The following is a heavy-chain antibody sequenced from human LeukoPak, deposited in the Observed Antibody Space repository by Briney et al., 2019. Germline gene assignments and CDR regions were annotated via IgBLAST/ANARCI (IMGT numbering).Heavy chain of an antibody. CDR3: ARARSCSSTSCDDWFDP. V-gene: IGHV4-31*03. CDR2: IYYSGST. CDR1: GGSISSGGYY. Sequence: TLSLTCTVSGGSISSGGYYWSWIRQHPGKGLEWIGYIYYSGSTYYNPSLKSRVTISVDTSKNQFSLKLSSVTAADTAVYYCARARSCSSTSCDDWFDPWGQGTLVTVSS. J-gene: IGHJ5*02. D-gene: IGHD2-2*01.